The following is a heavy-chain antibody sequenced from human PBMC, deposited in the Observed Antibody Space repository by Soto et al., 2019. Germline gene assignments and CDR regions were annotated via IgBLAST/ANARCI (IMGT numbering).Heavy chain of an antibody. D-gene: IGHD1-26*01. J-gene: IGHJ4*02. CDR2: ISDSGGTS. CDR3: AKRPRALLTFDY. Sequence: EVQLVDSGGGLVQPGGSLRLSCAASGFIFSNYVMSWVRQAPGKGLEWVSSISDSGGTSYYADSVKGRFNISRDNSKNTLYQQMNSLRAEDTAIYYCAKRPRALLTFDYWGQGTLVTVSS. V-gene: IGHV3-23*04. CDR1: GFIFSNYV.